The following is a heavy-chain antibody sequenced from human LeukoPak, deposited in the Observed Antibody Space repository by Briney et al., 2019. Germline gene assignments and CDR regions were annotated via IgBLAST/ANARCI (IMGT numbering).Heavy chain of an antibody. CDR2: ISSSSSTI. Sequence: GGSLRLSCAASGFTFSSYSMNWVRQAPGKGLEWVSYISSSSSTIYYADSVKGRFTISRDNAKNSLYLQVNSLRAEDTAVYYCARDGGLRYFDWLLSDAFDISGQGTMVTVSS. D-gene: IGHD3-9*01. CDR1: GFTFSSYS. V-gene: IGHV3-48*01. CDR3: ARDGGLRYFDWLLSDAFDI. J-gene: IGHJ3*02.